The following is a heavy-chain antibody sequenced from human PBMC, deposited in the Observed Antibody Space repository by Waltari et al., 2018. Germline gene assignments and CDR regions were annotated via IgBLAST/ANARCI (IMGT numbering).Heavy chain of an antibody. CDR1: GGSISSSSYY. D-gene: IGHD1-26*01. CDR3: ARVWVVGATDAFDI. CDR2: IYYSGST. J-gene: IGHJ3*02. V-gene: IGHV4-39*07. Sequence: QLQLQESGPGLVKPSETLSLTCTVSGGSISSSSYYWGWIRQPPGKGLEWIGSIYYSGSTYYNPYLKSRVTISVDTSKNQFSMKLSSVTAADTAVYYCARVWVVGATDAFDIWGQGTMVTVSS.